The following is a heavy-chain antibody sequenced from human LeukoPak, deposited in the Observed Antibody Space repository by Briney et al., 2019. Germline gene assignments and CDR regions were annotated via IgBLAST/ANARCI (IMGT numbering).Heavy chain of an antibody. Sequence: SETLSLTCAVYGGSFSGYYWSGIPQPPGKGLEWIGEINDSGSVNHSPSLKSRVTISVDTSKNQFSLKLRSVTAADTAIYFCARYEEYSRSWDYWGRGTLVTVSS. CDR3: ARYEEYSRSWDY. D-gene: IGHD6-6*01. CDR1: GGSFSGYY. V-gene: IGHV4-34*01. CDR2: INDSGSV. J-gene: IGHJ4*02.